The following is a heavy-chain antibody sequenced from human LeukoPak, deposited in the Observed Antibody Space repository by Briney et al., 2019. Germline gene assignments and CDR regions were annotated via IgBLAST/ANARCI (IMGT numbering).Heavy chain of an antibody. J-gene: IGHJ4*02. CDR1: GFTFSSYA. Sequence: PGRSLRLSCAASGFTFSSYALHWVRQAPGKGLEWVAVISYDGSNKYYADSVKGRFTTSTDNSKNTLYLQMNSLRAEDTAVYYCARDPSSYSSSWYFDYWGQGTLVSVSS. CDR2: ISYDGSNK. D-gene: IGHD6-13*01. CDR3: ARDPSSYSSSWYFDY. V-gene: IGHV3-30-3*01.